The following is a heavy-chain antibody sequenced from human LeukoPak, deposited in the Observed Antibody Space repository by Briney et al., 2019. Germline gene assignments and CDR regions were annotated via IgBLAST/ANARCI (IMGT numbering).Heavy chain of an antibody. D-gene: IGHD3-22*01. CDR3: ARDLYDISGFDGFDI. V-gene: IGHV4-59*01. Sequence: SETLSLTCTVSGGSISSYYWSWIRQPPGRGLEWIEYIYYSGSTNYNPSLKSRVTISVDTSKNQFSLKLSSVTAADTAVYYCARDLYDISGFDGFDIWGQGTMVTVSS. J-gene: IGHJ3*02. CDR1: GGSISSYY. CDR2: IYYSGST.